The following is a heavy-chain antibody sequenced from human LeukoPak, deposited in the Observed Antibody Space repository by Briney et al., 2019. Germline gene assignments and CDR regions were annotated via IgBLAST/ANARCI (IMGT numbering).Heavy chain of an antibody. J-gene: IGHJ3*02. CDR2: IADDGSNK. CDR3: ARVDDLDAFDT. D-gene: IGHD2-2*03. CDR1: GFTFSSYG. Sequence: GGSLRLSCAASGFTFSSYGMHWVRQAPGKGLEWVAVIADDGSNKYYADSVKGRFTISRDNSINTLYLQMNSLRAEDTAVYYCARVDDLDAFDTWGQGTMVTVSS. V-gene: IGHV3-30*03.